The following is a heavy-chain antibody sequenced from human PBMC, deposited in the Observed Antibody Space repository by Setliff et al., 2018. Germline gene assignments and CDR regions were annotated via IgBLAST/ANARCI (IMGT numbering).Heavy chain of an antibody. J-gene: IGHJ4*02. CDR2: IYPSGSDI. Sequence: GESLKISCKGSGYNFINYWIGWVRQMPGKGLEWMGIIYPSGSDIRYSPSFQGQVTISADKSISTAYLQWSSLKASDTAIYYCARPAYSSRWYEIKGFDYWGQGTLVTVSS. CDR1: GYNFINYW. V-gene: IGHV5-51*01. D-gene: IGHD6-13*01. CDR3: ARPAYSSRWYEIKGFDY.